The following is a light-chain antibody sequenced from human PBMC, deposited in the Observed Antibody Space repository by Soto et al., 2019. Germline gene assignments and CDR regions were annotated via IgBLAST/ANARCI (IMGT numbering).Light chain of an antibody. CDR2: DIS. V-gene: IGKV3-11*01. CDR1: QSVAGS. Sequence: EFVLTQSPATLSLSPGERAILSCRASQSVAGSLAWYQQKSGQAPRLLIYDISTRAAAIPARFSGSGSGTDFTLTVSSLEPEDFALYYCQQRSNRITFGQGTRLEIK. J-gene: IGKJ5*01. CDR3: QQRSNRIT.